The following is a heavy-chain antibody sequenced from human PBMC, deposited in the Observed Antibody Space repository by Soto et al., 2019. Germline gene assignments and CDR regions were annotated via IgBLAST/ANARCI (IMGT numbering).Heavy chain of an antibody. CDR2: IYPGDSNT. D-gene: IGHD3-3*01. CDR1: GYSFTSYW. J-gene: IGHJ6*02. Sequence: GESLKISCEGSGYSFTSYWIGWVRQMPRKGLEWMGIIYPGDSNTRYSPSLQGQVTISVDKSISTAYLQWSSLKATDTAMYYCARHAYDFWSGHPNPRYYYGMDVWGQGTTVTV. CDR3: ARHAYDFWSGHPNPRYYYGMDV. V-gene: IGHV5-51*01.